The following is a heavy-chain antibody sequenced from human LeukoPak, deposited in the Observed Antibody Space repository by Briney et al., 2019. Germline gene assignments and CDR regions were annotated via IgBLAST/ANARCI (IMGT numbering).Heavy chain of an antibody. CDR3: ARRVFSGWGYYFDY. Sequence: ASVKVSCKASGYSFPGYYLDWVRQAPGQGLEWIGWINPNIGGTNYAQKCPGRVTVTRDTSISTAYMELSSLISDDTAIYYCARRVFSGWGYYFDYWGQGTPVTVSS. D-gene: IGHD6-19*01. V-gene: IGHV1-2*02. J-gene: IGHJ4*02. CDR1: GYSFPGYY. CDR2: INPNIGGT.